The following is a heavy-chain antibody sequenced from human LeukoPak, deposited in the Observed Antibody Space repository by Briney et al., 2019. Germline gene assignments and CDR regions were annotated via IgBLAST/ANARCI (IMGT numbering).Heavy chain of an antibody. CDR2: INPNRGGT. Sequence: ASVKVSCEASGYTFTGYYMHWVRQAPGQGLEWMGRINPNRGGTNYAQKFQGRVTITRDTSISTAYMELSRLRSDDTAVYYCARDPDSITIFGVVTETISRYWGQGTLVTVSS. J-gene: IGHJ4*02. D-gene: IGHD3-3*01. CDR1: GYTFTGYY. CDR3: ARDPDSITIFGVVTETISRY. V-gene: IGHV1-2*06.